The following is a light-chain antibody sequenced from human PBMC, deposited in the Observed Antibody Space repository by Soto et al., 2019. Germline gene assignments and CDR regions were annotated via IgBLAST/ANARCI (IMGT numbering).Light chain of an antibody. CDR2: DVN. Sequence: QSVLTQPASVSGSPGQSITISCTGTSSDVGAYNYVSWYQQHPGEAPKFMIFDVNNRPSGVSNRFSGSKSGNTASLTISGVQAEDEADYYCTSYTSSGTYVFGTGTKVTVL. V-gene: IGLV2-14*01. J-gene: IGLJ1*01. CDR1: SSDVGAYNY. CDR3: TSYTSSGTYV.